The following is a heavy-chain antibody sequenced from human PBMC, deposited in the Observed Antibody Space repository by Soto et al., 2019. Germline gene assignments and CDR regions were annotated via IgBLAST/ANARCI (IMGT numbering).Heavy chain of an antibody. CDR1: GGTFSSYT. CDR2: IIPILGIA. Sequence: QVQLVQSGAEVKKPGSSVKVSCKASGGTFSSYTISWVRQAPGQGLEWMGRIIPILGIAKYAQKFQGRVTITADKSTSTAYMDLSSLRSEDTAVYYCARDRFYCSGGSCYSIDAFDIWGQGTMVTVSS. D-gene: IGHD2-15*01. V-gene: IGHV1-69*08. J-gene: IGHJ3*02. CDR3: ARDRFYCSGGSCYSIDAFDI.